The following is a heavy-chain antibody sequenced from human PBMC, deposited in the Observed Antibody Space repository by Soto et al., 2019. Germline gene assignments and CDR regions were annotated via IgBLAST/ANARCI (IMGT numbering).Heavy chain of an antibody. J-gene: IGHJ6*02. CDR2: IKSKTDGGTT. CDR3: TTDYYGSGSYYNGYYYYGMDV. V-gene: IGHV3-15*01. Sequence: GGSLRLSCAASGFTFSNALMSWVRQAPGKGLEWVGRIKSKTDGGTTDYAAPVKGRFTISRDDSKNTLYLQMNSLKTEDTAVYYCTTDYYGSGSYYNGYYYYGMDVWGQGTTVTVS. D-gene: IGHD3-10*01. CDR1: GFTFSNAL.